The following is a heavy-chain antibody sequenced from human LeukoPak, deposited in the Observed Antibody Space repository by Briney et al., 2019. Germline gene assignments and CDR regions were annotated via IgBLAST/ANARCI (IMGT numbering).Heavy chain of an antibody. CDR3: ARDPGVEYYYGMDV. CDR1: GGTFSSYA. D-gene: IGHD3-10*01. CDR2: IIPIFGTA. V-gene: IGHV1-69*05. Sequence: GASVKVSCKASGGTFSSYAISWVRQAPGQGLEWMGGIIPIFGTANYAQKLQGRVTMTTDTSTSTAYMELRSLRSDDTAVYYCARDPGVEYYYGMDVWGQGTTVTVSS. J-gene: IGHJ6*02.